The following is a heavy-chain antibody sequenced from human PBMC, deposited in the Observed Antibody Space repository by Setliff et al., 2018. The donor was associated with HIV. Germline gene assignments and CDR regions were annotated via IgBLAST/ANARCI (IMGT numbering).Heavy chain of an antibody. D-gene: IGHD3-10*01. V-gene: IGHV1-18*04. CDR1: GYSLANYA. Sequence: ASVKVSCKASGYSLANYAISWVRQVPGHGLEWMGWMSGNDGNTKSAQKVQGRLTLATDISTGTAYMELMSLTSDDTAVYYCARDGFYYGPGGFHNGGLDYWGQGTPVTVSS. CDR2: MSGNDGNT. CDR3: ARDGFYYGPGGFHNGGLDY. J-gene: IGHJ4*02.